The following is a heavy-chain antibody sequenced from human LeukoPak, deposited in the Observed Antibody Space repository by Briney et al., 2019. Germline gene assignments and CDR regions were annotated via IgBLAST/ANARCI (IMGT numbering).Heavy chain of an antibody. CDR3: AAMPTVTTNAFDI. V-gene: IGHV4-39*01. D-gene: IGHD4-17*01. J-gene: IGHJ3*02. Sequence: SETLSLTCTVSRGSISSIRHYWGWIRQPPGKGLEWIANIYYSGSTYYNPSLKGRVTISVDMSRNQYSLKLRSVTAADTAVYYCAAMPTVTTNAFDIWGHGTMVTVSS. CDR1: RGSISSIRHY. CDR2: IYYSGST.